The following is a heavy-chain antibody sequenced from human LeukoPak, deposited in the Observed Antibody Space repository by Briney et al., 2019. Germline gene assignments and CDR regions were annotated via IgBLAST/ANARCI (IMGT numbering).Heavy chain of an antibody. J-gene: IGHJ4*02. CDR3: ASSPTYYYDSSELSFDY. V-gene: IGHV4-59*01. Sequence: PSETLSLTCTVSGCSISSYYWSWIRQPPGKGLEWIGYIYYSGSTNYNPSLKSRVTISVDTSKNQFSLKLSSVTAADTAVYYCASSPTYYYDSSELSFDYWGQGTLVTVSS. CDR1: GCSISSYY. D-gene: IGHD3-22*01. CDR2: IYYSGST.